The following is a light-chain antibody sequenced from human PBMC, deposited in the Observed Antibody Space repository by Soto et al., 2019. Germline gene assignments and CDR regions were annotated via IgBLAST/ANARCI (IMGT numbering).Light chain of an antibody. V-gene: IGKV3-11*01. J-gene: IGKJ4*01. CDR1: ETISTY. Sequence: EIVLTQSPATLSLSPGERATLSCRASETISTYVAWYQHKPGQAPRLLMYDTSKSATGIPARFSGSESVTDFTLTISSLEPDDFAVYYCQQRHNWPLTFGGGTKVESK. CDR2: DTS. CDR3: QQRHNWPLT.